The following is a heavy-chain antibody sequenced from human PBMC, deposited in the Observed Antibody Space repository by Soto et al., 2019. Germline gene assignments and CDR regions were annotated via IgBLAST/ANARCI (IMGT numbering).Heavy chain of an antibody. CDR3: ATHVTGGDSRTAFDI. V-gene: IGHV5-51*01. D-gene: IGHD2-21*02. J-gene: IGHJ3*02. Sequence: ESLKIYCKGSGYRFTSYWIGWVSQIKGKGLEWMGIIYPGDSDTRYSPSFQGQVTISADKSIYTAYLQWSSLKASDTAMYYCATHVTGGDSRTAFDIWGQGTMVTVSS. CDR2: IYPGDSDT. CDR1: GYRFTSYW.